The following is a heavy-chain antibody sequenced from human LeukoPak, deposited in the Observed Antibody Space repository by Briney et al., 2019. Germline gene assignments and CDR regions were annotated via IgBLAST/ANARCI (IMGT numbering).Heavy chain of an antibody. CDR3: ARVLWFGEFRYYFDY. V-gene: IGHV4-39*01. J-gene: IGHJ4*02. CDR1: GGSISSSSYY. D-gene: IGHD3-10*01. CDR2: IYYSGST. Sequence: SETLSLTCTVSGGSISSSSYYWSWIRQPPGKGLEWIGSIYYSGSTYYNPSLKSRVTISVDTSKNQFSLKLSSVTAADTAVYYCARVLWFGEFRYYFDYRGQGTLVTVSS.